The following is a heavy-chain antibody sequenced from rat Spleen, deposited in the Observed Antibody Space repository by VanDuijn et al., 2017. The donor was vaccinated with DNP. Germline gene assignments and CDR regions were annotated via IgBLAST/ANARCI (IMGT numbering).Heavy chain of an antibody. Sequence: EVKLVESGGGLVQPGRSLKLSCAASGFTFGDYYMSWVRQAPTKGLEWGAYMRYEGGSTYNGDSVKGRFTISRDNAKSTLYLQMNSLRSEDMATYYCTKDAFDYWGQGVMVTVSS. CDR3: TKDAFDY. CDR1: GFTFGDYY. V-gene: IGHV5-20*01. CDR2: MRYEGGST. J-gene: IGHJ2*01.